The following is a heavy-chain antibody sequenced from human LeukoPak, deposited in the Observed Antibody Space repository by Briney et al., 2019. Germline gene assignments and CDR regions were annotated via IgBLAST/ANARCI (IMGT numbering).Heavy chain of an antibody. D-gene: IGHD6-13*01. J-gene: IGHJ6*03. Sequence: GGSLRLSCAASGFTFDDYAMHWVRQAPGKGLEWVSGISWNSGSIGYADSVKGRFTISRDNAKNSLYLQMNSLRAEDTALYYCAKAPHSSSWYGNYYYYMDVWGKGTTVTVSS. CDR1: GFTFDDYA. CDR3: AKAPHSSSWYGNYYYYMDV. CDR2: ISWNSGSI. V-gene: IGHV3-9*01.